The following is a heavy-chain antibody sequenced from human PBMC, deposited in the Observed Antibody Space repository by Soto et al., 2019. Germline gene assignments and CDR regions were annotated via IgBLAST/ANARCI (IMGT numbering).Heavy chain of an antibody. V-gene: IGHV1-8*01. J-gene: IGHJ4*02. CDR2: MNPNSGHT. Sequence: ASVKVSCKASGYTFTSFDINWVRQATGQGLEWMGWMNPNSGHTGYAQKFQGRVTMTRETSISTAYMELSSLRYEDTAVYYCTRGRNSGDGYNGGGYWGQGTLVTVSS. D-gene: IGHD1-1*01. CDR3: TRGRNSGDGYNGGGY. CDR1: GYTFTSFD.